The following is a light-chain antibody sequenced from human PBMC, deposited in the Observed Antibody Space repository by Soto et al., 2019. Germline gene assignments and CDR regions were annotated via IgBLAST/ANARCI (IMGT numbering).Light chain of an antibody. Sequence: QPVLTQPASVSGSPGQSITISCTGSSSDVGGYNYVSWYQQEPGKAPKLMIYDVTNRPSGVSNRFSGSKSGNTAFLTISGLQAEDEADYYCTSYTSSIMRYVFGGGTKLTVL. CDR3: TSYTSSIMRYV. CDR2: DVT. J-gene: IGLJ3*02. CDR1: SSDVGGYNY. V-gene: IGLV2-14*01.